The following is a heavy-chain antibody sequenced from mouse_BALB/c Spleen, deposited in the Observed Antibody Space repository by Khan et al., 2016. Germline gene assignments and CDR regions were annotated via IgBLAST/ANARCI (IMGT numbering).Heavy chain of an antibody. V-gene: IGHV1-87*01. J-gene: IGHJ3*01. CDR3: ADALFVY. CDR1: GYTSANYW. Sequence: QVQLQQSGAELARPGASVRLSCKASGYTSANYWMQWVKQRPGQGLEWIGSIYPGDGDTRYSQKFKDKATLTADKSSSSAYMHLRSVASEDSAVYYCADALFVYWGQGTLLTVSA. CDR2: IYPGDGDT.